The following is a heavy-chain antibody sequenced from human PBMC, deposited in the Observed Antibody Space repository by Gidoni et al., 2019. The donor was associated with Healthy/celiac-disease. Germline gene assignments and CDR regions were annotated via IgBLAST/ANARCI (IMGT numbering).Heavy chain of an antibody. CDR2: IYTSGST. J-gene: IGHJ4*02. V-gene: IGHV4-4*07. Sequence: QVQLQESGPGLVKPSETLSLTCTVSGGSISSYYWSWIRKPAGKGLEWIGRIYTSGSTNYHPSLKSRVTMSVDTSKNQFSLKLSSVTAADTAVYYCAREGYYDYVWGSYRSKFDYWGQGTLVTVSS. CDR1: GGSISSYY. CDR3: AREGYYDYVWGSYRSKFDY. D-gene: IGHD3-16*02.